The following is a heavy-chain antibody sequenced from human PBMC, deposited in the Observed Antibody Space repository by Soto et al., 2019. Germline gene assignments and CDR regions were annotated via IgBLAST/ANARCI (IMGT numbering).Heavy chain of an antibody. Sequence: GGSLRLSCAASGFTFSSYAMSWVRQAPGKGLEWVSAISGSGGSTYYADSVKGRFTISRDNSKNTLYLQMNSLRAEDTAVYYCAKDVYFDWLFPADYFDSWGQGTLVTVSS. V-gene: IGHV3-23*01. CDR1: GFTFSSYA. CDR2: ISGSGGST. CDR3: AKDVYFDWLFPADYFDS. J-gene: IGHJ4*02. D-gene: IGHD3-9*01.